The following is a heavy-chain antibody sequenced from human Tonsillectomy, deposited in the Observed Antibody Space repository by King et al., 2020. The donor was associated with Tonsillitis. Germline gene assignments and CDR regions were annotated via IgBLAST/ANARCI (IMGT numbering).Heavy chain of an antibody. V-gene: IGHV4-38-2*02. CDR1: GSSLLRVSS. J-gene: IGHJ6*03. Sequence: PLPASGPGLVPPSATLSLPCAVSGSSLLRVSSCGWIRPPPGQGLAWIGSISPSGSTSYNPSLTRRVPISGDTSKNQFSLKLSSVTAADKAGEDGARERGGGGAKEEGESGGKGTRGT. CDR3: ARERGGGGAKEEGES. D-gene: IGHD3-16*01. CDR2: ISPSGST.